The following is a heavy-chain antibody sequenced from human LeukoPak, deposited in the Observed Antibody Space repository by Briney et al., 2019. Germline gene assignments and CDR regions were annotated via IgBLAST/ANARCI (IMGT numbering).Heavy chain of an antibody. CDR2: ISYDGSNK. Sequence: GGSLRLSCAASGFTFSSYAMHWVRQAPGKGLEWVAVISYDGSNKYYADSVKGRFTISRDNSKNTLYLQMNSLRAGDTAVYYCARDATVYGMDAWGQGTTVTVSS. CDR1: GFTFSSYA. J-gene: IGHJ6*02. V-gene: IGHV3-30*04. CDR3: ARDATVYGMDA. D-gene: IGHD1-14*01.